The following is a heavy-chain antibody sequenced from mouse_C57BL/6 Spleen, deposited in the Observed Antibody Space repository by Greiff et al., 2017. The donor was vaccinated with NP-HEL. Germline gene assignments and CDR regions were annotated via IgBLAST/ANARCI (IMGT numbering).Heavy chain of an antibody. J-gene: IGHJ1*03. CDR1: GFNIKNTY. CDR2: IDPANGNT. Sequence: EVQGVESVAELVRPGASVKLSCTASGFNIKNTYMHWVKQRPEQGLEWIGRIDPANGNTKYAPKFQGKATITADTSSNTAYLQLSSLTSEDTAIYYCALIYYDYDGYFDVWGTGTTVTVSS. CDR3: ALIYYDYDGYFDV. D-gene: IGHD2-4*01. V-gene: IGHV14-3*01.